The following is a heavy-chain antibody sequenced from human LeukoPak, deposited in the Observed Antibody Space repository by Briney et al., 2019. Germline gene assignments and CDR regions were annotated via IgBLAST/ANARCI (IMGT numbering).Heavy chain of an antibody. CDR3: ARHRVDSSSPRGMDV. J-gene: IGHJ6*02. CDR2: IYPSNSDT. Sequence: GESLKISCKGSGYNFITYWIGWVRQMPGKGLEWMGIIYPSNSDTRYSPSLQGQVTFSADKSISTAYLQWSSLKASDTVMYYCARHRVDSSSPRGMDVWGQGTTVTVSS. D-gene: IGHD6-13*01. CDR1: GYNFITYW. V-gene: IGHV5-51*01.